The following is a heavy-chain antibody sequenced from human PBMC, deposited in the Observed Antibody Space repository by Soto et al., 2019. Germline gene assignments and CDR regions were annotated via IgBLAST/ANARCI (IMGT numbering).Heavy chain of an antibody. CDR3: AKKNRGYYYDSSSIDY. CDR2: ISYDGSNN. Sequence: PGGSLRLSCAASGFSFSSYGIHWVRQAPGKGLEWVAVISYDGSNNYYADSVKGRFTISRDNSKNTLYLQMNSLRAEDTAVYYCAKKNRGYYYDSSSIDYWGQGTLVTVSS. J-gene: IGHJ4*02. CDR1: GFSFSSYG. D-gene: IGHD3-22*01. V-gene: IGHV3-30*18.